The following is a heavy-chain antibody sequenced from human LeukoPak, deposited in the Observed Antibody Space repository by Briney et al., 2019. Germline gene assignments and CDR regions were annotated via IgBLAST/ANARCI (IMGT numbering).Heavy chain of an antibody. D-gene: IGHD6-19*01. CDR2: IYSGGST. CDR1: GFTVSSNY. CDR3: ARDSSSGWYVGYYFDY. V-gene: IGHV3-53*04. Sequence: PGGSLRLSCAASGFTVSSNYMSWVRQAPGKGLEWVSVIYSGGSTYYADSVKGRFTISRHNSKNTLYLQMNSLRAEDTAVYYCARDSSSGWYVGYYFDYWGQGTLVTVSS. J-gene: IGHJ4*02.